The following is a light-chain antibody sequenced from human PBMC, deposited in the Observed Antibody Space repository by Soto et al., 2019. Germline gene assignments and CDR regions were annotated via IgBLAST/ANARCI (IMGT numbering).Light chain of an antibody. CDR2: KAS. CDR3: QQYNSYSPYT. CDR1: QSISSW. V-gene: IGKV1-5*03. Sequence: DIQMTQSPSTLSASVGDRVTITCRASQSISSWLAWYQQKPGKAPNLLIYKASSLESGVPSRFSGSGSGTEFTLTISSLQPDDFATYHCQQYNSYSPYTFGQGTKLEIK. J-gene: IGKJ2*01.